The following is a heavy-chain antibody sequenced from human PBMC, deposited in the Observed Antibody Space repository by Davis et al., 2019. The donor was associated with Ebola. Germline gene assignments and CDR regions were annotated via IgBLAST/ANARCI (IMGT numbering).Heavy chain of an antibody. D-gene: IGHD3-22*01. V-gene: IGHV3-48*02. CDR2: ISSSSSTI. CDR3: ARDHITMIVGWFDP. Sequence: GESLKISCAASGFTFSSYSMNWVRQAPGKGLEWVSYISSSSSTIYYADSVKGRFTISRDNAKNSPYLQMNSLRDEDTAVYYCARDHITMIVGWFDPWGQGTLVTVSS. CDR1: GFTFSSYS. J-gene: IGHJ5*02.